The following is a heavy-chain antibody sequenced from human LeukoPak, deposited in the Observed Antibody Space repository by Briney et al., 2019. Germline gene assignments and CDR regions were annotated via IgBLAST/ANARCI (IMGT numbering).Heavy chain of an antibody. CDR1: GFTFEDYG. V-gene: IGHV3-30*18. D-gene: IGHD6-6*01. CDR3: SKGPRSSPLLYYMDV. CDR2: ISYEGTNK. Sequence: GSLRLSCAASGFTFEDYGVHWVRQAPGKGLEWVAVISYEGTNKYYADSVKGRFTISRDNSKNTLYLQMNSLRVEDTAVYYCSKGPRSSPLLYYMDVWGNGTTVIVS. J-gene: IGHJ6*03.